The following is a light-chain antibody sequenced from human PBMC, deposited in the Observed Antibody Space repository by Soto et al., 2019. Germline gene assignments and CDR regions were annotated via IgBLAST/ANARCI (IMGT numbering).Light chain of an antibody. V-gene: IGKV3-20*01. CDR2: DAF. CDR3: PHYGDPARP. J-gene: IGKJ5*01. Sequence: EIGWTKAAGAKSLSPGESARLSCRASRSLDSGQLAWYQQKVGRAPRLLIHDAFMRATGIPDRFSGSGSGTDFTLTIARLEPEDFAVYYCPHYGDPARPSAQGTRLEIK. CDR1: RSLDSGQ.